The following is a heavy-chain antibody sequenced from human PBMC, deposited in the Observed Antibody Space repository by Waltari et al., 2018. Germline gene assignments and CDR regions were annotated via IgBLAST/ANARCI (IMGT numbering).Heavy chain of an antibody. D-gene: IGHD6-13*01. Sequence: QVQLQESGPGLVKPSETLSLTCAVSGYSISSGYYWGWIRQPPGKGLEWIGSIYHSGSTYYNPSLKSRVTISVDTSKNQFSLKLSSVTAADTAVYYCASHAGSSCSSLYNLFDPWGPGPLVTVSS. J-gene: IGHJ5*02. CDR3: ASHAGSSCSSLYNLFDP. V-gene: IGHV4-38-2*01. CDR1: GYSISSGYY. CDR2: IYHSGST.